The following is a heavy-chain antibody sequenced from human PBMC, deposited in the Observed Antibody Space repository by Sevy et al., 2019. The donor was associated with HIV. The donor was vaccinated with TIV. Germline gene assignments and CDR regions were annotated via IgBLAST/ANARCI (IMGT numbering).Heavy chain of an antibody. CDR1: GFTFSNYW. D-gene: IGHD2-2*01. CDR3: ARDCSSANCLWGMDV. CDR2: IKRDGSEK. Sequence: GGSLRLSCAASGFTFSNYWMSWVRQAPGKGLEWVANIKRDGSEKYYVASVKGLFTISRDNAKTSQYLQMNSLRVEDTAMYYCARDCSSANCLWGMDVWGQGTMVTVSS. J-gene: IGHJ6*02. V-gene: IGHV3-7*03.